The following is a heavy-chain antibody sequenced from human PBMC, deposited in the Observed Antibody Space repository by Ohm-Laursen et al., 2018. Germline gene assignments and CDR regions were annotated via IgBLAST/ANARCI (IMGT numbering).Heavy chain of an antibody. Sequence: ASVKVSCKVSGYTFTGYYMHWVRQAPGQGLEWMGWINPNSGGTNYAQKFQGRVTMTRDTSTSTVYMELSSLRSEDMAMYYCARSIGTLTAIDYWGQGTLVTVSS. V-gene: IGHV1-2*02. CDR3: ARSIGTLTAIDY. CDR2: INPNSGGT. J-gene: IGHJ4*02. CDR1: GYTFTGYY. D-gene: IGHD2-21*02.